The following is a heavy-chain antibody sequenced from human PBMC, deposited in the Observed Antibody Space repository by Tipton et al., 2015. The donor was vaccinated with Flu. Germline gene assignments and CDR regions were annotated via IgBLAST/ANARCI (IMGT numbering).Heavy chain of an antibody. J-gene: IGHJ5*02. CDR2: ISSSSSYI. CDR3: ARDAYITMVRGVIRWFDP. D-gene: IGHD3-10*01. CDR1: GFTFSSYS. Sequence: SLRLSCAASGFTFSSYSMNWVRQAPGKGLEWVSSISSSSSYIYYADSVKGRFTTSRDNAKNSLYLQMNSLRAEDTAVYYCARDAYITMVRGVIRWFDPWGQGTLVTVSS. V-gene: IGHV3-21*01.